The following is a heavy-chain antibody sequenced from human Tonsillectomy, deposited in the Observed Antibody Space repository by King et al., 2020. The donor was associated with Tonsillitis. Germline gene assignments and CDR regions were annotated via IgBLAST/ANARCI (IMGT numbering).Heavy chain of an antibody. V-gene: IGHV4-59*01. J-gene: IGHJ6*02. CDR2: IYYSGTT. CDR3: ARDNSVWGSYRNYGMDV. Sequence: LQLQESGPGLVKPSETLSLTCTVSGGSISSYYWNWLRQPPGKGLEWIGYIYYSGTTNYNPSLMSRVTMSVDTSKNQFSLKLSSVTAADTAVYYCARDNSVWGSYRNYGMDVWGQGTTVTVSS. D-gene: IGHD3-16*02. CDR1: GGSISSYY.